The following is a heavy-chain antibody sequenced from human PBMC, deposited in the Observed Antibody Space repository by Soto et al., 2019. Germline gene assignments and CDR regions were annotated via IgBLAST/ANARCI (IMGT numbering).Heavy chain of an antibody. CDR2: IVGSDGRT. CDR3: AKSLAVTGRNYFDY. J-gene: IGHJ4*02. V-gene: IGHV3-23*01. Sequence: GSLRLSCAASGFASSSYAMSWVRQAPGEGLEWVSAIVGSDGRTYYADSVQGRFTISRDNSKSTLYLQMNSLRAEDTAVYYCAKSLAVTGRNYFDYWGQGTLVTVSS. CDR1: GFASSSYA. D-gene: IGHD1-20*01.